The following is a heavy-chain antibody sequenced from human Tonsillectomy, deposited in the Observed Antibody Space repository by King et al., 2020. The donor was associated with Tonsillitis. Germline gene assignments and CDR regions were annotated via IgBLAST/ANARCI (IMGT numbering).Heavy chain of an antibody. D-gene: IGHD2-21*02. Sequence: VQLVESGGVLVQTGGSLRLSRAASGFTFSSYAMSWVRQAPGKGLEWVSAISGSGGTPYYADSVKGRFTISRDNSKNTLYLQMNSLRAEDTAVYYCAKDLVVVTAIPGNYFDYWGQGTLVTVSS. CDR2: ISGSGGTP. V-gene: IGHV3-23*04. CDR1: GFTFSSYA. CDR3: AKDLVVVTAIPGNYFDY. J-gene: IGHJ4*02.